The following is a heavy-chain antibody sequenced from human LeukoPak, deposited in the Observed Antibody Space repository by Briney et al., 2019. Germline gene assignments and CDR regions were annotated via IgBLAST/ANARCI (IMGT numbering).Heavy chain of an antibody. J-gene: IGHJ4*02. CDR1: GFTFNDYA. D-gene: IGHD3-10*01. Sequence: GGSLRLSCAASGFTFNDYAMHWVRQAPGKGLEWVSGIRWNSGSIGYADSVKGRFTISRDNAKNSLYLQMNSLRTEDTALYYCAKDAIAYGSGSYYYFDYWGQGTLVTVSS. V-gene: IGHV3-9*01. CDR3: AKDAIAYGSGSYYYFDY. CDR2: IRWNSGSI.